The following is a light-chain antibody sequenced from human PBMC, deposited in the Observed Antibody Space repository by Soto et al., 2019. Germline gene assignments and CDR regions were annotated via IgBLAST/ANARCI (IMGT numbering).Light chain of an antibody. CDR3: SSYTSSNTYV. Sequence: QSALTQPASVSGSPGQSITISCTGTSSDVGGYNYVSWYQQHPGKAPKLIIYDVSNRPSGVSNRFSGSKSDNTASLTISGLQAEDGADYYCSSYTSSNTYVFGTGTKLTVL. CDR1: SSDVGGYNY. CDR2: DVS. J-gene: IGLJ1*01. V-gene: IGLV2-14*01.